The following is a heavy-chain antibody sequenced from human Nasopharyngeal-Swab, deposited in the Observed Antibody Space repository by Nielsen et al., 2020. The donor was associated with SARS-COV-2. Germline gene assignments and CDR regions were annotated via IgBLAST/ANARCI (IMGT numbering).Heavy chain of an antibody. D-gene: IGHD4-17*01. J-gene: IGHJ4*02. CDR3: ARVPSDYGDPAGFDY. CDR1: GGSISSSSYY. CDR2: IYYSGST. Sequence: SETLSLTCTVSGGSISSSSYYWGWIRQPSGKGLEWIGYIYYSGSTYYNPSLESRVSMSVDTSKNHFSLKVSSVTAADTAVYYCARVPSDYGDPAGFDYWGQGILVTVSS. V-gene: IGHV4-39*02.